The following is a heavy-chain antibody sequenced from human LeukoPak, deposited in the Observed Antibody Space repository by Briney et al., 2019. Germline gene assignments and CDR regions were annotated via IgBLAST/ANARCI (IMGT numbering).Heavy chain of an antibody. Sequence: ASVKVSCKASGYTFTSYYMHWVRQAPGQGLEWMGIINPSGGSTSYAQEFQGRVTMTTETSTSTAYMELRSLRSDDTAVYYCARVTLSEIVVFDIWGQGTMVTVSS. CDR2: INPSGGST. V-gene: IGHV1-46*01. CDR3: ARVTLSEIVVFDI. CDR1: GYTFTSYY. D-gene: IGHD2-15*01. J-gene: IGHJ3*02.